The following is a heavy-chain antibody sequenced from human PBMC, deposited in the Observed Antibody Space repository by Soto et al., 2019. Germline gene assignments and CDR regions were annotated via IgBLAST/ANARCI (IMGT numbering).Heavy chain of an antibody. CDR2: IDPSESYT. D-gene: IGHD2-15*01. CDR3: ARSVMILGLVVHAFDI. Sequence: EVQLVQSGAEVKKPGDSLKISCKASGYNFNEYWINWVRQVPGKGLEWMGRIDPSESYTNYSPSFQGHVTISLDQSSDTAKLKWSGLRASDTAIYYCARSVMILGLVVHAFDIWGHGTFVTVS. V-gene: IGHV5-10-1*03. J-gene: IGHJ3*02. CDR1: GYNFNEYW.